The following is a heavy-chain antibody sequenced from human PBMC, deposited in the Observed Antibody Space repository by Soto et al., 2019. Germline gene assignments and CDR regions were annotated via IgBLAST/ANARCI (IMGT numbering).Heavy chain of an antibody. CDR2: ISYDGSNK. Sequence: QVQLVESGGGVVQPGRSLRLSCAASGFTFSSYGMHWVRQAPGKGLEWVAVISYDGSNKYYADSVKGRFTITRDNSKNTLYLQMNRLSAEDTAVYYCEKDRLKVVPAAMPPITVVRGVTISTTDYWGQGTRVTVSS. D-gene: IGHD3-10*01. V-gene: IGHV3-30*18. J-gene: IGHJ4*02. CDR3: EKDRLKVVPAAMPPITVVRGVTISTTDY. CDR1: GFTFSSYG.